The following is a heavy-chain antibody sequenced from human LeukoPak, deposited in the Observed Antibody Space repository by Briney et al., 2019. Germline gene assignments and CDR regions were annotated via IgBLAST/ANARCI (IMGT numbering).Heavy chain of an antibody. J-gene: IGHJ4*02. CDR3: AKAIIREGYYFDY. V-gene: IGHV3-23*01. CDR2: ISGSGGST. CDR1: GFTFSSYA. Sequence: GGSLRLSCAASGFTFSSYAMGWVRQAPGKGLEWVSAISGSGGSTYYADSVKGRFTISRDNSKNTLYLQMNSLRAEDTAVYYCAKAIIREGYYFDYWGQGTLVTVSS.